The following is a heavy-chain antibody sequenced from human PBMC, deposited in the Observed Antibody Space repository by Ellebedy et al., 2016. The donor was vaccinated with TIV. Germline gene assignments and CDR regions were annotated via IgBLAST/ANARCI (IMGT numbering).Heavy chain of an antibody. V-gene: IGHV1-58*01. CDR2: IVVGSGNT. CDR3: AAGSTREYSSGWNLFDY. J-gene: IGHJ4*02. D-gene: IGHD6-25*01. Sequence: SVKVSXKASGFTFTSSAVQWVRQARGQRLEWIGWIVVGSGNTNYAQKFQERVTITRDMSTSTAYMELSSLRSEDTAVYYCAAGSTREYSSGWNLFDYWGQGTLVTVSS. CDR1: GFTFTSSA.